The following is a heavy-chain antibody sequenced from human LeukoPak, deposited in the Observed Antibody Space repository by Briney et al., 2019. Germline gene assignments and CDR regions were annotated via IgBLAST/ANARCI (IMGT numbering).Heavy chain of an antibody. CDR2: ISGNGDST. CDR3: AKGPYDSSGYYRH. CDR1: GFPFRTYA. D-gene: IGHD3-22*01. Sequence: GGSLRLSCAASGFPFRTYATSWVRQAPGKGLEWISGISGNGDSTYYADFVEGRFTISRDNSRDTLHLQMNSLRAEDTAVYYCAKGPYDSSGYYRHWGQGTLVTVSS. V-gene: IGHV3-23*01. J-gene: IGHJ4*02.